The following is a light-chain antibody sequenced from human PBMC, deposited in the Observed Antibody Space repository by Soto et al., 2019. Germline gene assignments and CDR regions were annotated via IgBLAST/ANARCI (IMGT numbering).Light chain of an antibody. CDR1: SSDVGGYNY. CDR2: DVA. J-gene: IGLJ1*01. V-gene: IGLV2-14*01. CDR3: VSFTSSTTYV. Sequence: QSALTQPASVSGSPGQSITISCTGTSSDVGGYNYVSWYQQHPGKAPKLMIYDVATRPSGVSNRFSGSKSGSTASLIISRLHTEDEADYYCVSFTSSTTYVFGSGTKLTVL.